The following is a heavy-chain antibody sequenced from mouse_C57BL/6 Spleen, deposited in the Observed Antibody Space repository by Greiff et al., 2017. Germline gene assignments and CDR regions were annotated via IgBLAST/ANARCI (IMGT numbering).Heavy chain of an antibody. CDR3: ARGETAQATVYFGY. CDR2: IYPGSGNT. V-gene: IGHV1-76*01. Sequence: QVQLQQSGAELVRPGASVKLSCKASGYTFTDYYINWVKQRTGQGLEWIARIYPGSGNTYYNEKFKGKATLTAEKSSSTAYMQLSSLTSEDSAVYFGARGETAQATVYFGYWGQGTTLTVSS. D-gene: IGHD3-2*02. J-gene: IGHJ2*01. CDR1: GYTFTDYY.